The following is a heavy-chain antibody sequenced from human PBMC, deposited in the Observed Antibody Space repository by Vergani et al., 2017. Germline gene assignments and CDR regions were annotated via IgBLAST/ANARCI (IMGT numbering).Heavy chain of an antibody. Sequence: QVQLVQSGAEVKRPGASVKVSCKASGYSFTSYYMHWVRQAPGQGLEWMGWINPNSGGTNYAQKFQGRVTMTRDTSISTAYMELSSLRSEDTAVYYCTRGWYYDSIAYWAYWGQGTLVTVSS. CDR2: INPNSGGT. CDR1: GYSFTSYY. D-gene: IGHD3-22*01. J-gene: IGHJ4*02. CDR3: TRGWYYDSIAYWAY. V-gene: IGHV1-2*02.